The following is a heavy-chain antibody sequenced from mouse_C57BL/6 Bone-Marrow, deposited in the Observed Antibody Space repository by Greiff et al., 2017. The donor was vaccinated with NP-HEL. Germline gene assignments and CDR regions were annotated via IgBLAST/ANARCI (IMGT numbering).Heavy chain of an antibody. CDR1: GFTFSDYG. CDR2: ISSGSSTI. CDR3: ARKRTTVVAHYYAMDY. Sequence: EVQVVESGGGLVKPGGSLKLSCAASGFTFSDYGMHWVRQAPEKGLEWVAYISSGSSTIYYADTVKGRFTISRDNAKNTLFLQMTSLRSEDTAMYYCARKRTTVVAHYYAMDYWGQGTSVTVSS. V-gene: IGHV5-17*01. J-gene: IGHJ4*01. D-gene: IGHD1-1*01.